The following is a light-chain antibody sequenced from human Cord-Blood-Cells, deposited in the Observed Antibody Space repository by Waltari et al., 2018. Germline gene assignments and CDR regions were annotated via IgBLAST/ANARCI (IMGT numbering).Light chain of an antibody. Sequence: SDVGGYNYVSWYQQHPGKAPKLMIYEVSKRPSGVPDRFSGSKSGNTASLTVSGLQAEDEADYYCSSYAGSNNFVVFGGGTKLTVL. CDR1: SDVGGYNY. CDR3: SSYAGSNNFVV. J-gene: IGLJ2*01. V-gene: IGLV2-8*01. CDR2: EVS.